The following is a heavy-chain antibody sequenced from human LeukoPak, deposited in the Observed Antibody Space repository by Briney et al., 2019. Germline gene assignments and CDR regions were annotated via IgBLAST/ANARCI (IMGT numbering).Heavy chain of an antibody. Sequence: GGSLRLSCAASGFTFSSYSMNWVRQAPGKGLEWVSSISSSSSYIYYADSVKGRFTISRDNAKNSLYLQMNSLRAEDTAVYYCARAPDYGDISYYFDYWGQGTLVTVSS. V-gene: IGHV3-21*01. CDR3: ARAPDYGDISYYFDY. CDR2: ISSSSSYI. J-gene: IGHJ4*02. D-gene: IGHD4-17*01. CDR1: GFTFSSYS.